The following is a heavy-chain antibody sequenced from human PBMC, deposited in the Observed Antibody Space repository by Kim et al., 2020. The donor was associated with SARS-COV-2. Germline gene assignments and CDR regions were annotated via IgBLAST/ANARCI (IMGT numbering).Heavy chain of an antibody. V-gene: IGHV3-33*01. CDR3: ASAYSYDIYYFDY. CDR1: GFTFSSYG. CDR2: IWYDGSNK. Sequence: GGSLRLSCVASGFTFSSYGMHWVRQAPGKGLEWVAFIWYDGSNKYYADSVRGRFTISRDNSMNTLFLQMNSLRAEDTAVYYCASAYSYDIYYFDYWGQGTLVTVSS. J-gene: IGHJ4*02. D-gene: IGHD5-18*01.